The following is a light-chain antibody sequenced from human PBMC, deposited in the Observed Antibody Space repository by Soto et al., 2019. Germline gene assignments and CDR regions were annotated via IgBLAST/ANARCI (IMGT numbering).Light chain of an antibody. V-gene: IGKV3-20*01. CDR1: QSVSSN. Sequence: TVLTQSPGTLSLSPGERATLSCRASQSVSSNLAWYQQKPGQAPRLLIYGASNRATGIPDRFSGSGSGTDFTLTISSLEPEDFAVYYCEQYGSSPRTFGQGTKVDIK. J-gene: IGKJ1*01. CDR3: EQYGSSPRT. CDR2: GAS.